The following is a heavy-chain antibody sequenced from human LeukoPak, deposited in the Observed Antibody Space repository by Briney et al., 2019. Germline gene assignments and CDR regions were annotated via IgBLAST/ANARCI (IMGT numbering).Heavy chain of an antibody. D-gene: IGHD2-15*01. CDR1: GGSISSSSYY. V-gene: IGHV4-39*07. Sequence: PSETLSLTCTVSGGSISSSSYYWGWIRQPPGKGLEWIGSIYYSGSTYYNPSLKSRVTISVDTSKNQFSLKLSSVTAADTAVYYCARAGREAATGGYYFDYWGQGTLVTVSS. CDR2: IYYSGST. J-gene: IGHJ4*02. CDR3: ARAGREAATGGYYFDY.